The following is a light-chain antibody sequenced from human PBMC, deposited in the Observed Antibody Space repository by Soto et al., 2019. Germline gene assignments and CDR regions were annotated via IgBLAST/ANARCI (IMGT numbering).Light chain of an antibody. CDR1: QSISTY. Sequence: DIQITQSPSSLSASVGNRAPITGRASQSISTYLNWYQKKPGKAPNLLIYDASSLESGVPSRFNGSGSGTEFTLTISSLQPEDFATDYCQQYINFWTFGHVTKVEIK. CDR2: DAS. V-gene: IGKV1-5*01. CDR3: QQYINFWT. J-gene: IGKJ1*01.